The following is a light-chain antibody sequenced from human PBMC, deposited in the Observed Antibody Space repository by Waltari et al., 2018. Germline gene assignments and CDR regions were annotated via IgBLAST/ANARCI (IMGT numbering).Light chain of an antibody. CDR3: SSYAGSNTFV. CDR1: SSDIGGYNY. CDR2: EVN. V-gene: IGLV2-11*01. J-gene: IGLJ6*01. Sequence: QAALTQPRSVSGSPGQSVTISCTGTSSDIGGYNYVSWYQQHPGTAPKLMIYEVNKRPSVFSDHFSCSKSGNTASLTISGLQAEDEADYYCSSYAGSNTFVFGSGTKLTVL.